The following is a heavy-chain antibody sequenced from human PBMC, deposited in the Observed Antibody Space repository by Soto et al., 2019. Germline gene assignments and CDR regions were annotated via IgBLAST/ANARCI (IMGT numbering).Heavy chain of an antibody. CDR3: ASVRYFNWFDP. CDR2: IYHSGST. D-gene: IGHD3-9*01. V-gene: IGHV4-30-2*01. J-gene: IGHJ5*02. CDR1: GGSISSGGYS. Sequence: PSETLSLTCAVSGGSISSGGYSWSWIRQPPGKGLEWIGYIYHSGSTYYNPSLKSRVTISVDRSKNQFSLKLSSVTAADTAVYYCASVRYFNWFDPWGQGTLVTVSS.